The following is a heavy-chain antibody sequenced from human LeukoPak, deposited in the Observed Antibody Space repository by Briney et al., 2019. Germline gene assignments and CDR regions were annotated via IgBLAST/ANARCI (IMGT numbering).Heavy chain of an antibody. J-gene: IGHJ3*02. CDR1: GFTFSDYY. V-gene: IGHV3-66*01. CDR3: ARGPGWTDGFDI. Sequence: PGGSLRLSCAASGFTFSDYYMSWIRQTPGKGLEWVSVIYSGGSTYYADSVKGRFTISRDNAKNSLYLQMNSLRAEDTAVYYCARGPGWTDGFDIWGQGTMVTVSS. D-gene: IGHD3/OR15-3a*01. CDR2: IYSGGST.